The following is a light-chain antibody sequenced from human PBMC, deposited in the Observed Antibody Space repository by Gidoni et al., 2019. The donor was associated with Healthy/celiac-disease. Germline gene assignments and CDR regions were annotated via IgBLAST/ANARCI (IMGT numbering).Light chain of an antibody. CDR1: QSVSSY. CDR3: QQRSNWPLT. J-gene: IGKJ4*01. CDR2: DAS. Sequence: EIVLPQSPATLSLSPGERATLSCRASQSVSSYLAWYQQKPGQAPKLLIYDASNRATGIPARFSGSGSGTDFTLTISSLEPEDFAFYYCQQRSNWPLTFXGXTKVEIK. V-gene: IGKV3-11*01.